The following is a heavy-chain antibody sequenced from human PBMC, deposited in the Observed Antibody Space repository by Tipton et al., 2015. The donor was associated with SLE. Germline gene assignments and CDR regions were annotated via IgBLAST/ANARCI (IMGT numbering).Heavy chain of an antibody. Sequence: SLRLSCAASGFTFSRYWMSWVRQAPGKGLEWVANIKQDGSEKYYVDSVKGRFTISRDNAKNSLYLQMNSLRAEDTAVYYCARVPYGLGPGDYYYGLDVWGQGAAVTVSS. V-gene: IGHV3-7*05. CDR2: IKQDGSEK. CDR3: ARVPYGLGPGDYYYGLDV. J-gene: IGHJ6*02. D-gene: IGHD3-10*01. CDR1: GFTFSRYW.